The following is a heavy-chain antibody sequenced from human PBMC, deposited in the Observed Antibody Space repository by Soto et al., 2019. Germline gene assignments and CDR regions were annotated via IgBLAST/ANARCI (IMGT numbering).Heavy chain of an antibody. CDR1: GGTFSSYA. J-gene: IGHJ5*02. D-gene: IGHD3-10*01. CDR3: ARGGGSITMVRGVICNNWFDP. Sequence: QVQLVQAGAEVKKPGSSVKVSCKASGGTFSSYAISWVRQAPGQGLEWMGGIIPIFGTANYAQKFQGRVTITADKATSTAYLELSSLRSEDTSVYYCARGGGSITMVRGVICNNWFDPWGQGTLVTVSS. V-gene: IGHV1-69*06. CDR2: IIPIFGTA.